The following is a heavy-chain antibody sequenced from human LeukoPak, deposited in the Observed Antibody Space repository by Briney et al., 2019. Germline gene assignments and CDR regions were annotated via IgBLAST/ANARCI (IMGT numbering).Heavy chain of an antibody. D-gene: IGHD3-22*01. CDR3: AKDGGAHDSSGYYGWGRTYYHYYYYMDV. Sequence: GGSLRLSCAASGFTFSSYAMSWVRQAPGKGLEWVSAISGSGGSTYYADSVKGRFTISRDNSKNTLYLQKNSLRAEDTAVYYCAKDGGAHDSSGYYGWGRTYYHYYYYMDVWGKGTTVTVSS. CDR2: ISGSGGST. CDR1: GFTFSSYA. V-gene: IGHV3-23*01. J-gene: IGHJ6*03.